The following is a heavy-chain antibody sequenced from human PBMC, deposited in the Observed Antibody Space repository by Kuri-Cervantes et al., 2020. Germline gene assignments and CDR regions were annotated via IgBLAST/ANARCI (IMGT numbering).Heavy chain of an antibody. D-gene: IGHD5-24*01. Sequence: GESLKISCAASGFTFSSYGMHWVRQALGKGLEWVAVISYDGSNKYYADSVKGRFTISRDNSKNTLYLQMNSLRAEDTAVYYCARDSRDGYNFWYFDLWGRGTLVTVSS. CDR2: ISYDGSNK. V-gene: IGHV3-30*03. J-gene: IGHJ2*01. CDR1: GFTFSSYG. CDR3: ARDSRDGYNFWYFDL.